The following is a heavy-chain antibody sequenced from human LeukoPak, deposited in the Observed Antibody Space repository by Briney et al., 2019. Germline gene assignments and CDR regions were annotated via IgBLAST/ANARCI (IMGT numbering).Heavy chain of an antibody. CDR3: ARDAELEPTVRYFDY. D-gene: IGHD1-1*01. CDR2: IYTSGST. CDR1: GGSVNDYY. V-gene: IGHV4-4*07. Sequence: SETLSLTCTVSGGSVNDYYWSWIRQPAGKGLEWIGRIYTSGSTNYDPSLKSRVTISVDTSKNQFSLKLSSVTAADTAVYYCARDAELEPTVRYFDYWGQGTLVTVSS. J-gene: IGHJ4*02.